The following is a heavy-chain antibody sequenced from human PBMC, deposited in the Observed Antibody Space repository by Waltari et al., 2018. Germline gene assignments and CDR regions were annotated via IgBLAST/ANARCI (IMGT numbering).Heavy chain of an antibody. D-gene: IGHD2-15*01. V-gene: IGHV4-39*07. CDR2: IYYSGST. Sequence: QLQLQESGPGLVKPSETLSLTCTVSGGSISSSSYYWGWIRQPPGKGLEWIGSIYYSGSTHYNPSLKSRVTISVDTSKNQFSLKLSSVTAADTAVYYCARGTYCSGGSCSRGVWFDPWGQGTLVTVSS. CDR3: ARGTYCSGGSCSRGVWFDP. CDR1: GGSISSSSYY. J-gene: IGHJ5*02.